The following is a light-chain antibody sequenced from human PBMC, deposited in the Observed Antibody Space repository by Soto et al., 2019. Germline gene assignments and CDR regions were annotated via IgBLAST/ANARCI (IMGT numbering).Light chain of an antibody. Sequence: MSQSPATLSVSQGERATFSSRAGRGFSGYLAGYQQKPAHPPGLLIFVASTRAAGIPARFSGSGSGTEFTLTINSLQSEDFAVYYCQQYKDWPPRFGQGTKVEIK. V-gene: IGKV3-15*01. CDR1: RGFSGY. CDR3: QQYKDWPPR. J-gene: IGKJ1*01. CDR2: VAS.